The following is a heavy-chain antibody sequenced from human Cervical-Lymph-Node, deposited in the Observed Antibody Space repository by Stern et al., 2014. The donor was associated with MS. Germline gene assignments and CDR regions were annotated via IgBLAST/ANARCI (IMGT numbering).Heavy chain of an antibody. CDR1: GYSFSNFW. D-gene: IGHD3-22*01. V-gene: IGHV5-51*01. Sequence: EVQLLQSGAEVKKPGESLKISCKTSGYSFSNFWIGWVRQKPGKGLEWMGIIYPEDPDTTYSPSFQGHVTISADESISTAYLQWRSLKASDTAMYYCVRRRDSDSYDTFDIWGQGTMLIVSS. CDR3: VRRRDSDSYDTFDI. CDR2: IYPEDPDT. J-gene: IGHJ3*02.